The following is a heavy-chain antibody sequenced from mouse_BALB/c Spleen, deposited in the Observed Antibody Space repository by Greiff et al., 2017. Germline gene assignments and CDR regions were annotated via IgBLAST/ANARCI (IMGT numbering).Heavy chain of an antibody. CDR1: GYTFTSYW. J-gene: IGHJ2*01. CDR2: IDPSDSYT. Sequence: QVQLQQPGAELVKPGASVKLSCKASGYTFTSYWMHWVKQRPGQGLEWIGEIDPSDSYTNYNQKFKGKATLTVDKSSSTAYMQLSSLTSEDSAVYYCARGGYYYGSSYFDYWGQGTTLTVSS. CDR3: ARGGYYYGSSYFDY. V-gene: IGHV1-69*02. D-gene: IGHD1-1*01.